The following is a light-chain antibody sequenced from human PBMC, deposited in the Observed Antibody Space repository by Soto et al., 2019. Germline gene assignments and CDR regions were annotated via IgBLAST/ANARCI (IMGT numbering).Light chain of an antibody. CDR3: FSYTHSGTYV. Sequence: SALTQPASVSGSPGQSITISCTGTSSDVGNYKYVSWYQQHPGKAPKLMIYEVSNRPSGVSNRFSGSKSGNTASLTISGLQAEDETDYYCFSYTHSGTYVFGTGTKVTVL. CDR1: SSDVGNYKY. J-gene: IGLJ1*01. CDR2: EVS. V-gene: IGLV2-14*01.